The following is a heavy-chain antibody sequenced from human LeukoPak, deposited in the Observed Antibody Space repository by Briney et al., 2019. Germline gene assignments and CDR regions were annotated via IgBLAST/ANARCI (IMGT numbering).Heavy chain of an antibody. CDR3: ARGSSSWFDY. V-gene: IGHV1-69*01. Sequence: RASVKVSCKASGGTFSSYAISWVRQAPGQGLEWMGGIIPIFGTASYAQKFQGRVTITADESTSTAYMELSSLRSEDTAVYYCARGSSSWFDYWGQGTLVTVSS. J-gene: IGHJ4*02. D-gene: IGHD6-13*01. CDR2: IIPIFGTA. CDR1: GGTFSSYA.